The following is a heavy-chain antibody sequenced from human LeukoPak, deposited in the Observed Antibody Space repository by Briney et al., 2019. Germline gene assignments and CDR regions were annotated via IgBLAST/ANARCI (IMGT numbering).Heavy chain of an antibody. V-gene: IGHV4-4*02. J-gene: IGHJ4*02. D-gene: IGHD3-9*01. CDR1: GGSISCSNW. Sequence: NPSGTLSLTCALSGGSISCSNWWSWVRQPPGKGLEWIGEIYHSGSTNYNTSLKSRVTISVDKSKNQFSLKLSSVTAVDTAVYYCARDPGYSSLLTGYYRTYSFDYWGQGTLVTVSS. CDR3: ARDPGYSSLLTGYYRTYSFDY. CDR2: IYHSGST.